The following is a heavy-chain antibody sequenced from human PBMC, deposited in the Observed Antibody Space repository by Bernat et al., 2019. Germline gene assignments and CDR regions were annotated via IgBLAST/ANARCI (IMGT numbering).Heavy chain of an antibody. CDR2: VFWDDDK. D-gene: IGHD2-15*01. Sequence: QITLKESGPTLLKPTQTLTLTCAFSGFSLSTSGVGVGWMRQPPGKALEWLALVFWDDDKRFSPSLKSRLTITKDTSKNQVVLTMTNMDPVDTATYYCARSVATPGGNYGLDVWGQGTPVTVSS. J-gene: IGHJ6*02. CDR1: GFSLSTSGVG. CDR3: ARSVATPGGNYGLDV. V-gene: IGHV2-5*02.